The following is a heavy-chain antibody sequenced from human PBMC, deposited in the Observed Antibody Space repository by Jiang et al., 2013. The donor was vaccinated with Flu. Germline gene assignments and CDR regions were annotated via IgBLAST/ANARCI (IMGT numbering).Heavy chain of an antibody. V-gene: IGHV4-39*01. D-gene: IGHD4-11*01. CDR3: ARHSTVTTSQFDY. CDR1: GVSIRYSSYY. Sequence: GLVKPSETLSLTCTVSGVSIRYSSYYWGWIRQPPGKGLEWIGSIYYSGKTYSTPSLQSRVTISVDTSKNQFSLNLSSVTATDTAIYYCARHSTVTTSQFDYWGQGTLVNVSS. J-gene: IGHJ4*02. CDR2: IYYSGKT.